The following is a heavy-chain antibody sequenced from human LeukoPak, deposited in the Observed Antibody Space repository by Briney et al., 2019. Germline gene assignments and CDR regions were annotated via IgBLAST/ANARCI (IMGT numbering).Heavy chain of an antibody. CDR3: ARDPGSSAFDL. V-gene: IGHV3-7*01. CDR2: INRDSSVK. CDR1: GFNFTAFW. Sequence: GGSLRLSCAASGFNFTAFWMSWVRQTPEKGLEFVANINRDSSVKNYVDSGKGRFTSSRDNAKKSLVLELNSLRADDTAVFYCARDPGSSAFDLWGQGSLVTVST. J-gene: IGHJ4*02. D-gene: IGHD1-14*01.